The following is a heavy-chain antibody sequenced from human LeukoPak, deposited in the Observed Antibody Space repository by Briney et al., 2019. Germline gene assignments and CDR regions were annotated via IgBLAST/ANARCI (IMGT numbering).Heavy chain of an antibody. Sequence: ASVKVSCKASGYSFTGYYMHWVRQAPGQGLEWMGWINPNSGGTKIAQRFQGRVTMTRDTSISTAYMELSRLRSDDTAVYYCARSHLANYYDSSGYFYWGQGTLVTVSS. CDR1: GYSFTGYY. D-gene: IGHD3-22*01. CDR3: ARSHLANYYDSSGYFY. CDR2: INPNSGGT. J-gene: IGHJ4*02. V-gene: IGHV1-2*02.